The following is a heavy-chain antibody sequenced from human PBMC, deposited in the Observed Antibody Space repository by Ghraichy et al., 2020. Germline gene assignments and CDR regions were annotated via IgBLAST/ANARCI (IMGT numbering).Heavy chain of an antibody. V-gene: IGHV4-4*07. J-gene: IGHJ6*02. CDR1: GDSIRGYY. D-gene: IGHD2-15*01. CDR2: IYSDGNT. CDR3: ARLGVVDHYYGGLDV. Sequence: SETLSLTCSVSGDSIRGYYWSWIRQPAGKGLQWIGRIYSDGNTNYDPSLQSRVTMSVDTSKNQFSLKLTSVTAADTAVYYCARLGVVDHYYGGLDVWGQGTTVTVSS.